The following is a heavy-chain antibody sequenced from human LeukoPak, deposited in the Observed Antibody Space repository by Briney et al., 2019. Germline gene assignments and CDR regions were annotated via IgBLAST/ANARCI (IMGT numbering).Heavy chain of an antibody. CDR3: ARVAVSGPTGWFDS. D-gene: IGHD2-8*02. CDR1: GFALKSYS. J-gene: IGHJ5*01. CDR2: ISSTSAYI. V-gene: IGHV3-21*01. Sequence: GGLRLSCAGSGFALKSYSLSWVRQAPGKGLEWVSSISSTSAYIYYADSVKGRFTISRDNVDNVVYLQMNSLGAEDTAVYYCARVAVSGPTGWFDSWGQGTLVIVSS.